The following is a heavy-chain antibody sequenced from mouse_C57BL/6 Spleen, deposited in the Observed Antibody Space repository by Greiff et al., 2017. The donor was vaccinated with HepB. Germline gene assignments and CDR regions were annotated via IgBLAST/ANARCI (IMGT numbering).Heavy chain of an antibody. D-gene: IGHD1-1*01. Sequence: QVQLKESGPELVKPGASVKISCKASGYAFSSSWMNWVKQRPGKGLEWIGRIYPGDGDTNYNGKFKGKATLTADKSSSTAYMQLSSLTSEDSAVYFCAIGGFRYGSSYGDYWGQGTSVTVSS. CDR3: AIGGFRYGSSYGDY. J-gene: IGHJ4*01. V-gene: IGHV1-82*01. CDR2: IYPGDGDT. CDR1: GYAFSSSW.